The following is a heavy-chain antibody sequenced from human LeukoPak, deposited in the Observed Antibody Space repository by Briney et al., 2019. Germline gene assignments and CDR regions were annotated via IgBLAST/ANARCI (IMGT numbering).Heavy chain of an antibody. CDR3: ARGSGSYHSRFDS. CDR2: VYDVGST. CDR1: GSSISDYY. Sequence: PSETLSLTCTASGSSISDYYWNWVRQPPGKGLEWIAYVYDVGSTNYNFSLKSRVTISVDTSKNQFSLNLSSVTAADTAVYYCARGSGSYHSRFDSWGQGTLVTVPS. V-gene: IGHV4-59*08. D-gene: IGHD1-26*01. J-gene: IGHJ4*02.